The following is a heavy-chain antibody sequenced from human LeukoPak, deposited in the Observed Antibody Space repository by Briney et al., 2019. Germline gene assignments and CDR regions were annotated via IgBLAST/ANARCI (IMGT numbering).Heavy chain of an antibody. Sequence: GGSLRLSCAASGFPFSNYWMSWVRQAPGKGLEWVANIKQDGGEKYYVDSVKGRFTTSRDNGKNSLYLQMNSLRAEDTAVYYCARAEGDYYYYFYMDVWGKGTTVTVSS. CDR3: ARAEGDYYYYFYMDV. J-gene: IGHJ6*03. CDR1: GFPFSNYW. CDR2: IKQDGGEK. V-gene: IGHV3-7*01.